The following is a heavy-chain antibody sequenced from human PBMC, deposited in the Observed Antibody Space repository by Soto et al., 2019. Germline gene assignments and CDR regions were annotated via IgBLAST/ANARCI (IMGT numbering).Heavy chain of an antibody. V-gene: IGHV3-15*07. D-gene: IGHD6-6*01. CDR2: IKSKTDGGTT. CDR1: GFTFSNAW. J-gene: IGHJ6*02. CDR3: FTLLFYTSSSSTDYQYGMDV. Sequence: GGSLRLSCAASGFTFSNAWMNWVRQAPGKGLEWVGRIKSKTDGGTTDYAAPVKDRFTISRDDSKNTLYLQMNSLTTEDTAVYFCFTLLFYTSSSSTDYQYGMDVWGQGTTVTVSS.